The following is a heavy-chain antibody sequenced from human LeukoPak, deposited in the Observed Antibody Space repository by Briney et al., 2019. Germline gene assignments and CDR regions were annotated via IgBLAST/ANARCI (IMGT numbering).Heavy chain of an antibody. CDR1: GGSFSGYY. V-gene: IGHV4-34*01. CDR2: INHSGST. J-gene: IGHJ3*02. D-gene: IGHD3-10*01. Sequence: PSETLSLTCAVYGGSFSGYYWSWIRQPPGKGLEWIGEINHSGSTNYNPSLKSRVTISVDTSKNQFSLKLSSVTAADTAVYYCARGSRYYGSGSYYNRHDAFDIWGQGTMVTVSS. CDR3: ARGSRYYGSGSYYNRHDAFDI.